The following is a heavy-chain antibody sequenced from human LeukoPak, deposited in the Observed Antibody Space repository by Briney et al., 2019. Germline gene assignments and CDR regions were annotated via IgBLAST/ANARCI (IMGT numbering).Heavy chain of an antibody. CDR1: GFTFSSYG. CDR3: AREADYGDYVGDYYYGMDV. CDR2: IWYGGSNK. V-gene: IGHV3-30*19. J-gene: IGHJ6*02. Sequence: HSGGSLRLSCAASGFTFSSYGMHWVHQAPGKGLEWVAVIWYGGSNKYYADSVKGRFTISRDNSKNTLYLQMNSLRAEDTAVYYCAREADYGDYVGDYYYGMDVWGQGTTVTVSS. D-gene: IGHD4-17*01.